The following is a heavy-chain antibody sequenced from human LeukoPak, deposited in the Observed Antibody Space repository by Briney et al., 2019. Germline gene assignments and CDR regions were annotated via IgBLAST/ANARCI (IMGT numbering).Heavy chain of an antibody. Sequence: GESLKISCRGSGYSFTTYWIGWVRQMPGKGLEWMGIIYPGDSDARYSPSFQGQVTMSADKSINTAYLQWSSLKASDAAMYYCACDGISNAFDIWGQGTMVTVSS. CDR1: GYSFTTYW. CDR3: ACDGISNAFDI. CDR2: IYPGDSDA. V-gene: IGHV5-51*01. D-gene: IGHD1-26*01. J-gene: IGHJ3*02.